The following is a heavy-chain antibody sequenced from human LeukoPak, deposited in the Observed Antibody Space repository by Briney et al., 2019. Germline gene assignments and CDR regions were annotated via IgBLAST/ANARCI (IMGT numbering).Heavy chain of an antibody. Sequence: GGSLRLAWATSGFNLTTYAMTWARRTPGRGLGWVSSICGGTGSTYHADSVKGRFTISRDSSKKTLYLEMNSLRAEDTALYYCAKCGTGSCYSTLSSWGQGTLVIVSS. CDR2: ICGGTGST. J-gene: IGHJ5*02. CDR1: GFNLTTYA. CDR3: AKCGTGSCYSTLSS. D-gene: IGHD2-15*01. V-gene: IGHV3-23*01.